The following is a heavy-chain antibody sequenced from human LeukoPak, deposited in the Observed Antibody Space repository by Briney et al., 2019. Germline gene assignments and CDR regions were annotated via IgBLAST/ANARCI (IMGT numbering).Heavy chain of an antibody. Sequence: PSETLSLTCTVSGGSISSGSYYWSWIRQPAGKGLEWIGRIYTSGSTNYNPSLKSRVTISVDTSKNQFSLKLSSVTAADTAVYYCAREVLEGWPASYYFDYWGQGTLVTVSS. CDR1: GGSISSGSYY. V-gene: IGHV4-61*02. CDR2: IYTSGST. D-gene: IGHD2-15*01. J-gene: IGHJ4*02. CDR3: AREVLEGWPASYYFDY.